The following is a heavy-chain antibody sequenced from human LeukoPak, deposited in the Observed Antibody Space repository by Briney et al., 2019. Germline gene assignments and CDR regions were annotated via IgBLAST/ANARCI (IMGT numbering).Heavy chain of an antibody. CDR1: GFTFSSYA. CDR3: AKATPANPYGDSTNYFDY. Sequence: TGGSLRLSCAASGFTFSSYAMSWVRQAPGKGLEWVSAISGSGGSTYYADSVKGRFTISRDNSKNTLYLQMNSLRAEDTAVYYCAKATPANPYGDSTNYFDYWGQGTLVTVSS. J-gene: IGHJ4*02. D-gene: IGHD4-17*01. V-gene: IGHV3-23*01. CDR2: ISGSGGST.